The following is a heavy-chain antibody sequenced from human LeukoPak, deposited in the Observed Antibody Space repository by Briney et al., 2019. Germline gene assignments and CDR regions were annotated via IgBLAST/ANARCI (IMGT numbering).Heavy chain of an antibody. CDR1: GFTFSSNA. CDR3: AKRGVVIRVILVGFHKEAYYFDP. Sequence: PGGSLRLSCVASGFTFSSNAMSWVRQAPGKGLEWVSVITGNDGSTYYADSVKGRFTISRDNSKNTLSLQMDSLRAEDTAVYYCAKRGVVIRVILVGFHKEAYYFDPWGQGALVTVSS. J-gene: IGHJ4*02. CDR2: ITGNDGST. D-gene: IGHD3-22*01. V-gene: IGHV3-23*01.